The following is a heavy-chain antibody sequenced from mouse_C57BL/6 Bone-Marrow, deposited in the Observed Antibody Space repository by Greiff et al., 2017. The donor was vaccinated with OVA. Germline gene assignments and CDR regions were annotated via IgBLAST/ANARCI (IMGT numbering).Heavy chain of an antibody. CDR1: GYTFTSYW. D-gene: IGHD1-1*01. J-gene: IGHJ4*01. CDR2: IHPNSGST. V-gene: IGHV1-64*01. CDR3: ARLRRYYYAMDY. Sequence: QVQLQQSGAELVKPGASVKLSCKASGYTFTSYWMHWVKQRPGQGLEWIGMIHPNSGSTNYNEKFKSKATLTVDKSSSTAYMQLSSLTSEDSAVYYCARLRRYYYAMDYGGQGTAVTVSA.